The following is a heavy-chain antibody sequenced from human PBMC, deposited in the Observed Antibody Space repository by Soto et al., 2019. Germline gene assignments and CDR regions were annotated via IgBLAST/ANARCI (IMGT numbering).Heavy chain of an antibody. CDR2: ISAYNGNT. CDR1: GYAFTSYG. V-gene: IGHV1-18*01. CDR3: ARDSGVVLPAAYGMDV. J-gene: IGHJ6*02. D-gene: IGHD2-2*01. Sequence: ASVKVSCKASGYAFTSYGISWVRQAPGQGLEWMGWISAYNGNTNYAQKLQGRVTMTTDTSTSTAYMELRSLRAEDTAVYYCARDSGVVLPAAYGMDVWGQGTTVTSP.